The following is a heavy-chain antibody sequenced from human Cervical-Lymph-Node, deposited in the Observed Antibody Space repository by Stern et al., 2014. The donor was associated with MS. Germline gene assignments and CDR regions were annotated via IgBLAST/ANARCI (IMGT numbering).Heavy chain of an antibody. CDR2: IIPIFGTA. CDR3: ARLGSGYDSSYLDF. V-gene: IGHV1-69*01. CDR1: GGTFSTYK. J-gene: IGHJ4*02. D-gene: IGHD5-12*01. Sequence: MPLVESGSEAKKPGSSVKLSCKVSGGTFSTYKISWVRQAPGQGLEWMGAIIPIFGTADYAQKFQDRVTIIADESTSEVHMELISLRSEDTGVYYCARLGSGYDSSYLDFWGQGTLVTVSS.